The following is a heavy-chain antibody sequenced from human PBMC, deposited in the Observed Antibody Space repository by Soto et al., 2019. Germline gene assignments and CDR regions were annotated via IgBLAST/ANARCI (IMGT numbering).Heavy chain of an antibody. Sequence: QVQLQESGPGLVKPSGTLSLTCAVSGGSISSSNWWRWDRQPPGKGMEWIGEIYHSGSTNYNPSLKRRVTISVDKSKNQFSLKLSSVTAADTAGEYCATSWDSSSSPRGNGFDPWGQGTLVTVSS. CDR3: ATSWDSSSSPRGNGFDP. CDR2: IYHSGST. J-gene: IGHJ5*02. V-gene: IGHV4-4*02. CDR1: GGSISSSNW. D-gene: IGHD6-6*01.